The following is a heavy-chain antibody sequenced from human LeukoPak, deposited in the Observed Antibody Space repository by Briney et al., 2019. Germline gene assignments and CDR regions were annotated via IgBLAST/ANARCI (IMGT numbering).Heavy chain of an antibody. CDR3: ATGNMVRGVIIGAVFDY. D-gene: IGHD3-10*01. CDR2: FDPEDGET. J-gene: IGHJ4*02. Sequence: ASVKVSCKVSGYTLTELSMHWVRQAPGKGLEWMGGFDPEDGETIYAQKFQGRVTMTEDTSTVTAYMELSSLRSEDTAVYYCATGNMVRGVIIGAVFDYWGQGTLVTVSS. V-gene: IGHV1-24*01. CDR1: GYTLTELS.